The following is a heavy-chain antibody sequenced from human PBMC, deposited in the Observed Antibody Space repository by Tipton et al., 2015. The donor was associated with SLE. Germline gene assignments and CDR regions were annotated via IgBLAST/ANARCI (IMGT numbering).Heavy chain of an antibody. CDR3: ARSDCYDSSGYYSCAFDI. J-gene: IGHJ3*02. CDR1: GGSISSHY. Sequence: TLSLTCTVSGGSISSHYWSWIRQPPGKGLEWIGYIYNSGSGNYNPSLKSRVTISVDTSKNQFSLKLSSVSAADTAVYYCARSDCYDSSGYYSCAFDIWGQGTMVTVSS. CDR2: IYNSGSG. V-gene: IGHV4-59*11. D-gene: IGHD3-22*01.